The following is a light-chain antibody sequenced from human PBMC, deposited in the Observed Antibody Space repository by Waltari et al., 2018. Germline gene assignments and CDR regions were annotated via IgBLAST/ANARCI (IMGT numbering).Light chain of an antibody. CDR3: QQYNRWPPLT. Sequence: EVVMTQSPAALSVSPGERVTLFCKASQNIDNNLVWYQQKPGQSPRLFIYGASTRATGVPARFSGSGSGTEFNLTISSLQSEDCAVFYCQQYNRWPPLTFGGGTKVEIK. CDR2: GAS. CDR1: QNIDNN. V-gene: IGKV3-15*01. J-gene: IGKJ4*01.